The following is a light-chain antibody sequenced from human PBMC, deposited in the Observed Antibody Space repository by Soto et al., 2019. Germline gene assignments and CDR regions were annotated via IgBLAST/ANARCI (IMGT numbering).Light chain of an antibody. CDR2: NDD. CDR3: AAWDDSLSGLV. CDR1: SSNIGSNS. J-gene: IGLJ2*01. V-gene: IGLV1-47*01. Sequence: QPVLTQSPSASGTPGQRVTISCSGSSSNIGSNSVTWYKQLPGAAPILLIYNDDQRPSGLPDRFSGSKSGTSASLAISGLRSEDEADYYCAAWDDSLSGLVFGGGTKLTVL.